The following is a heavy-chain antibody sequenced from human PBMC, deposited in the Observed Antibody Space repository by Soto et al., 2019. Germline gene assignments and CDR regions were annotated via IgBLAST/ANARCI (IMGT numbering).Heavy chain of an antibody. Sequence: ASVKVSCKASGYTFTSYGISWVRQAPGQGLEWMGWISAYNGNTNYAQKLQGRVTMTTDTSTSTAYMELRSLRSDDTAVYYCARMYYGSGSYTNYYGMDVWGQGTTVTVSS. CDR3: ARMYYGSGSYTNYYGMDV. D-gene: IGHD3-10*01. J-gene: IGHJ6*02. V-gene: IGHV1-18*04. CDR2: ISAYNGNT. CDR1: GYTFTSYG.